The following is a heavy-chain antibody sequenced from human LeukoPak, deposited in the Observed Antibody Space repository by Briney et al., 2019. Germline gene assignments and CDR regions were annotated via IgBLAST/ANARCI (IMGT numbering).Heavy chain of an antibody. V-gene: IGHV4-59*08. D-gene: IGHD5-18*01. CDR2: IYYSGST. Sequence: SETLSLTCTVSGGSISSYYWSWIRQPPGKGLEWIGYIYYSGSTNYNPSLKSRVTISVDTSKNQFSLKLSSVTAADTAVYYCARLRGYSYIGAFDIWGQGTMVTVSS. CDR1: GGSISSYY. CDR3: ARLRGYSYIGAFDI. J-gene: IGHJ3*02.